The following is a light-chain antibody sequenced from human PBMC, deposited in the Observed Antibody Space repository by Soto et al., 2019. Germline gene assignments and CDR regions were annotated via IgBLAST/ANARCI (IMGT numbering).Light chain of an antibody. J-gene: IGKJ2*01. V-gene: IGKV3-15*01. Sequence: EIVMTQSPATLSVSPGERATLSCRASQSVSSNLAWYQQKPGQAPRLLIYGASTWATGIPARFSGSGSGTEFTLTISSLQSEDFALYYCQQYNNWPYTFGQGTKLETK. CDR1: QSVSSN. CDR3: QQYNNWPYT. CDR2: GAS.